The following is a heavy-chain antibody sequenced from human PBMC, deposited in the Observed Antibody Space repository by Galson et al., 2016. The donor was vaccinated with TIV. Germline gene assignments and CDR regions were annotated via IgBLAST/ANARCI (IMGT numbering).Heavy chain of an antibody. CDR2: IIPMFGTA. CDR3: ARGGGYSYDFRVWLDP. Sequence: SVKVSCKASGGTFSRYDISWVRQAPGQGLEWMGRIIPMFGTANYAQKFQGRVTITADESTNTAYMELNSLISEDTAVYYCARGGGYSYDFRVWLDPWGQGTLVTVSS. J-gene: IGHJ5*02. CDR1: GGTFSRYD. V-gene: IGHV1-69*13. D-gene: IGHD3/OR15-3a*01.